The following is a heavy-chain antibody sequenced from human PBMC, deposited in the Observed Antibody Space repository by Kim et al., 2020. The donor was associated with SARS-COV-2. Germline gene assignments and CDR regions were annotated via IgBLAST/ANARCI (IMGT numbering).Heavy chain of an antibody. CDR2: ISYDGSNK. D-gene: IGHD2-15*01. CDR1: GFTFSSYA. J-gene: IGHJ5*02. Sequence: GGSLRLSCAASGFTFSSYAMHWVRQAPGKGLEWVAVISYDGSNKYYADSVKGRFTISRDNSKNTLYLQMNSLRAEDTAVYYCAREEIVVVVGGFDPWGQG. CDR3: AREEIVVVVGGFDP. V-gene: IGHV3-30-3*01.